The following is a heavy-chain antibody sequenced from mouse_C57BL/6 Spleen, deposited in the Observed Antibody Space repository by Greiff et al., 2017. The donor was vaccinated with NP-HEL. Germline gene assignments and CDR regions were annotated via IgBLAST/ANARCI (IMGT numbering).Heavy chain of an antibody. CDR3: ALGTTVVRGYFDY. CDR2: IYPGSGST. CDR1: GYTFTSYW. D-gene: IGHD1-1*01. Sequence: VQLQQPGAELVKPGASVKMSCKASGYTFTSYWITWVKQRPGQGLEWIGDIYPGSGSTNYNEKFKSKATLTVDTSSSTAYMQLSSLTSEDSAVYYCALGTTVVRGYFDYWGQGTTLTVSS. V-gene: IGHV1-55*01. J-gene: IGHJ2*01.